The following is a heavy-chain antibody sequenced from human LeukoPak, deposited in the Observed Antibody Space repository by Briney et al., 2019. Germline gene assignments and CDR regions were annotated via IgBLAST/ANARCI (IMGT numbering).Heavy chain of an antibody. V-gene: IGHV1-69*04. J-gene: IGHJ4*02. CDR3: ADDHAQSKILTGYYPE. D-gene: IGHD3-9*01. CDR2: IIPILGIA. Sequence: ASVKVSRKASGGTFSSYAISWVRQAPGQGLEWMGRIIPILGIANYAQKFQGRVTITADKSTSTAYMELSSLRSEDTAVYYCADDHAQSKILTGYYPEWGQGTLVTVSS. CDR1: GGTFSSYA.